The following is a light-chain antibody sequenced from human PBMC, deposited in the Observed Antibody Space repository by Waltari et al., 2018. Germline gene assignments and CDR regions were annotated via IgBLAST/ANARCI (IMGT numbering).Light chain of an antibody. CDR1: QSVKNN. CDR3: QEYDSLPVN. J-gene: IGKJ4*01. CDR2: KAS. V-gene: IGKV1-5*03. Sequence: TCRASQSVKNNLAWYQQAPGKAPKVLIHKASRLESGAPSRFSGSGYGTEFTLTISSLQPNDFATYYCQEYDSLPVNFGGGTKVEI.